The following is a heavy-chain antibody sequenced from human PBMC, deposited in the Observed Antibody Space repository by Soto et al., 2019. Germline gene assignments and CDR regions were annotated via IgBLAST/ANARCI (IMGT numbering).Heavy chain of an antibody. CDR1: GSPLSPKP. V-gene: IGHV3-23*01. CDR2: ISNGDST. CDR3: AKGGEGYCSTTSCLYFSDY. Sequence: PGGPRDPSLLTPGSPLSPKPWTGSRRPPGKGREWVSTISNGDSTYYADSVKGRFTISRDNSRNTLYLQMSSLRVEDTAIYYCAKGGEGYCSTTSCLYFSDYWAQGTLVTVSS. J-gene: IGHJ4*02. D-gene: IGHD2-2*01.